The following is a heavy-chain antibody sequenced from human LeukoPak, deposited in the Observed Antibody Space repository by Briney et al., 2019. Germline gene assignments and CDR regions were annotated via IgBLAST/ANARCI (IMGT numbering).Heavy chain of an antibody. CDR3: ARALQRIVATRFDY. V-gene: IGHV4-39*07. D-gene: IGHD5-12*01. Sequence: PSETLSLTCTVSGGFISTRGYFWGWIRQPPGKGLEWIGSIYYSGSTYNNPSLKSRVTISLDTSKNQFSLKLSSVTAADTAVYYCARALQRIVATRFDYWGQGTLVTVSS. J-gene: IGHJ4*02. CDR1: GGFISTRGYF. CDR2: IYYSGST.